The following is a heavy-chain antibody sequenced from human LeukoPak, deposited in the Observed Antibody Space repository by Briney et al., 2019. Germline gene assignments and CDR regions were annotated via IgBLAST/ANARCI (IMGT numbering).Heavy chain of an antibody. D-gene: IGHD3-9*01. CDR2: ISGSGGST. CDR1: GFTFSSYA. J-gene: IGHJ4*02. Sequence: GGSLRLSCAASGFTFSSYAMSWVRQAPGKGLEWVSAISGSGGSTYYADSVKGRFTISRDNSKNTLYLQMNSLRAEDTAVYYCAKVGGYSILTGSYGYFDYWGQGTLVTVSS. CDR3: AKVGGYSILTGSYGYFDY. V-gene: IGHV3-23*01.